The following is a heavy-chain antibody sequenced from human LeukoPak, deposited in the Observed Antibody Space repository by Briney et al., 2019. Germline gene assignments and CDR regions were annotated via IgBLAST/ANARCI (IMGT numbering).Heavy chain of an antibody. CDR1: GGSISSSSYY. Sequence: SETLSLTCTVSGGSISSSSYYWGWIRQPPGKGLEWIGSIYYSGSTYYNPSLKSRVTISVDTSKNQFSLKLSSVTAADTAVYCCARGSYSSWYRSPFDYWGQGTLVTVSS. CDR3: ARGSYSSWYRSPFDY. D-gene: IGHD6-13*01. J-gene: IGHJ4*02. CDR2: IYYSGST. V-gene: IGHV4-39*07.